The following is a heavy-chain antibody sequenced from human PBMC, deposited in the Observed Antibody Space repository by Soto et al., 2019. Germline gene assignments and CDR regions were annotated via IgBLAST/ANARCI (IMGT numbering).Heavy chain of an antibody. CDR3: ARAHYYDRSGYSNYYGMDV. V-gene: IGHV3-48*02. D-gene: IGHD3-22*01. CDR2: ISSSSSTI. Sequence: EVQLVESGGGLVQPGGSLRLSCAASGFTFSSYSMNWVRQAPGQGLEWVSYISSSSSTIYYADSVKGRFTISRDNAKNSLYLQMNSLRDEDTAVYYCARAHYYDRSGYSNYYGMDVWGQGTTVTVSS. CDR1: GFTFSSYS. J-gene: IGHJ6*02.